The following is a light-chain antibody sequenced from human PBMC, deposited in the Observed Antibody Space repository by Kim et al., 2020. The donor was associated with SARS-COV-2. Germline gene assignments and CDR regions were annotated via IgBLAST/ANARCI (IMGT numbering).Light chain of an antibody. CDR3: QAWDSSTGG. CDR2: QDS. CDR1: KLGDKY. J-gene: IGLJ3*02. Sequence: SYELTQPLSVFVSPGQTASITCSGDKLGDKYACWYQQKPGQSPVLVIYQDSKRPSGIPERFSGSNSGNKATLTISGTQAMDEADYYCQAWDSSTGGFGGG. V-gene: IGLV3-1*01.